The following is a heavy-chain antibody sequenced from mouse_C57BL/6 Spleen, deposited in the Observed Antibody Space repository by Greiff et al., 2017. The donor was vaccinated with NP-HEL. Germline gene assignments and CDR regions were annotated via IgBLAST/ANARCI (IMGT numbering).Heavy chain of an antibody. J-gene: IGHJ4*01. CDR1: GYTFTSYW. CDR2: IYPGSGST. V-gene: IGHV1-55*01. D-gene: IGHD1-1*01. Sequence: QVQLQQPGAELVKPGASVKMSCKASGYTFTSYWITWVKQRPGQGLEWIGDIYPGSGSTNYNEKFKSKATLTVDTSSSTAYMQLSSLTSEDSAVYYCARFLGSTVVADYYAMDYWGQGTSVTVSS. CDR3: ARFLGSTVVADYYAMDY.